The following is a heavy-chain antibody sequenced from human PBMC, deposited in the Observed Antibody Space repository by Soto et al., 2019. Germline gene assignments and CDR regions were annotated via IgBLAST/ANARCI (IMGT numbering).Heavy chain of an antibody. V-gene: IGHV2-5*02. CDR2: IYWDDDE. CDR1: GFSLSNSGVG. D-gene: IGHD2-15*01. Sequence: QITVKESGPTLVKPTQTLTLTCTFSGFSLSNSGVGVAWIRQPPGKALEWLALIYWDDDERYRPSLRSRLTITKDTSKNQVVLTMTNVDPVDTATYFCTHTGGRGAGMDVWGQGTTVTVSS. CDR3: THTGGRGAGMDV. J-gene: IGHJ6*02.